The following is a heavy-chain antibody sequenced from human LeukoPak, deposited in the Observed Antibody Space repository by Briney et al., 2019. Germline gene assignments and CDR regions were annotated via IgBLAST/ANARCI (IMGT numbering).Heavy chain of an antibody. D-gene: IGHD3-22*01. V-gene: IGHV4-39*01. CDR2: IDYRGST. J-gene: IGHJ4*02. Sequence: SETLSLTCTDSRGSLSNSDYYWDWIRQPPGKGLEWIGSIDYRGSTYYNPSLEGRVPIPVDTSKNQFSLKMSSVTAADTAVYYCGKTRRRGQVDPGTSGYINYWGQGTLVSVSS. CDR3: GKTRRRGQVDPGTSGYINY. CDR1: RGSLSNSDYY.